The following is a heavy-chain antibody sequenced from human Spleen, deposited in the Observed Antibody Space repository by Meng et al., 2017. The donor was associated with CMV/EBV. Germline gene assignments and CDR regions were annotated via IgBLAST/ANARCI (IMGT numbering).Heavy chain of an antibody. J-gene: IGHJ4*02. CDR3: ARGILRGREVDY. D-gene: IGHD3-16*01. Sequence: GGSLRLSCAASGFNFDDYAMHWVRQAPGKGLEWLSGLSWNSGDVHYADSVKGRFTISRDNAKNSLYLQMNSLRAEDTAVYYCARGILRGREVDYWGQGTLVTVSS. CDR2: LSWNSGDV. CDR1: GFNFDDYA. V-gene: IGHV3-9*01.